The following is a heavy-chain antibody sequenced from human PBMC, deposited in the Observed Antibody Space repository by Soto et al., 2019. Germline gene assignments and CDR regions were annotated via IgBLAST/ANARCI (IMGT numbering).Heavy chain of an antibody. J-gene: IGHJ5*02. D-gene: IGHD3-3*01. CDR3: ATQGFWSGSSTPPVWFDP. V-gene: IGHV3-23*01. Sequence: EVPLLESGGGLVQPGGSLRLSCAASGFTFSSYAMSWVRQAPGKGLEWVSAISGSGGSTYYADSVKGRFTISRDNSKNTLYLQMNGLRAEDTAVYYCATQGFWSGSSTPPVWFDPWGQGSLVTFSS. CDR2: ISGSGGST. CDR1: GFTFSSYA.